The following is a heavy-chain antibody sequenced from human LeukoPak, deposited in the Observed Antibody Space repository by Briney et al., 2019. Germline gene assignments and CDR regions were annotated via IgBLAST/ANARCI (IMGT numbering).Heavy chain of an antibody. V-gene: IGHV3-23*01. CDR3: EQAGY. Sequence: PGGSLRLSCAASGFTFSSYALSWVRQTPGKGLECVSGISGSGESTYYADSVKGRFTISRDRNTVTLQMTSLRADDTAVYYSEQAGYWGQGALVTVSS. CDR2: ISGSGEST. J-gene: IGHJ4*02. D-gene: IGHD6-13*01. CDR1: GFTFSSYA.